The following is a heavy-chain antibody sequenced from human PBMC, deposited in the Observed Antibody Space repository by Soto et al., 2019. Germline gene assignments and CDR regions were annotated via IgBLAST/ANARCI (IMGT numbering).Heavy chain of an antibody. V-gene: IGHV3-30*18. J-gene: IGHJ6*02. D-gene: IGHD3-10*01. CDR1: GFTFDDHG. Sequence: QVQLVESGGGVVQPGRSLRLSCAASGFTFDDHGMHWVRQAPGKGLEWEAVISSDGSKKYYGDSVKGRFTISRDNSKNTLYLQMNSLRVEDTAVYFCAKGMGSGELSYYGLDVWGQGTTVTVSS. CDR2: ISSDGSKK. CDR3: AKGMGSGELSYYGLDV.